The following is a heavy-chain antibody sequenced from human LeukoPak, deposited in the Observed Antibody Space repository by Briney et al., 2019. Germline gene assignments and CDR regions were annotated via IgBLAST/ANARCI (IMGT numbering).Heavy chain of an antibody. V-gene: IGHV4-59*01. CDR3: GRVGAAHPSDYGGYYYFDY. J-gene: IGHJ4*02. D-gene: IGHD4-23*01. CDR2: MYYSGSS. Sequence: SETLSLTCTVSGGSIRGYYWSWIRQPPGKGLEWIAHMYYSGSSKYNPYLKSRATISRDTSKNQFSLKLTSVTVADTAVYYCGRVGAAHPSDYGGYYYFDYWGQGNLVTVSS. CDR1: GGSIRGYY.